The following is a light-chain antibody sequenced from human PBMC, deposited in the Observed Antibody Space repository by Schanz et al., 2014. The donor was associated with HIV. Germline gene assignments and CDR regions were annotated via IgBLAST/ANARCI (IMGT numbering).Light chain of an antibody. CDR3: QSFDVSLGGVI. V-gene: IGLV1-40*01. CDR2: GNT. CDR1: RSNIGAGYD. J-gene: IGLJ2*01. Sequence: QSVLTQPPSVSGAPGQRVTISCTGSRSNIGAGYDVHWYQHLPGTAPKLLIYGNTNRPSGVPDRFSGSKSGFSASLVITDLQAEDEGDYYCQSFDVSLGGVIFGVGTKLTVL.